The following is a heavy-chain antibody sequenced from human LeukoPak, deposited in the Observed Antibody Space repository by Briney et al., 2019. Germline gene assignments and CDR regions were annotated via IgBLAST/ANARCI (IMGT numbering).Heavy chain of an antibody. CDR2: ISAYNGNT. J-gene: IGHJ1*01. CDR3: AREDEGYCTNGVCRTKVPHDAAEYFQH. D-gene: IGHD2-8*01. CDR1: GYTFTSYG. Sequence: ASVKVSCKASGYTFTSYGISWVRQAPGQGLEWMGWISAYNGNTNYAQKLQGRVTMTTDTSTSTAYMELRSLRSDDTAVYYCAREDEGYCTNGVCRTKVPHDAAEYFQHWGQGTLVTVSS. V-gene: IGHV1-18*01.